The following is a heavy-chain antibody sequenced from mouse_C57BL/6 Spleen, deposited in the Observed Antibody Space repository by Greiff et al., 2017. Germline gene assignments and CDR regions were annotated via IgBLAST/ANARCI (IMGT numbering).Heavy chain of an antibody. J-gene: IGHJ4*01. CDR2: IDPEDGDT. CDR3: NTEDYSNIPAMDY. Sequence: VQLQQSGAELVRPGASVKLSCTASGFNITDYYMHWVKQRPEQGLEWIGRIDPEDGDTEYAPKFQGKATMTADTSSNTAYLQLSSLTSEDTAVYYCNTEDYSNIPAMDYWGQGTSVTVSS. V-gene: IGHV14-1*01. D-gene: IGHD2-5*01. CDR1: GFNITDYY.